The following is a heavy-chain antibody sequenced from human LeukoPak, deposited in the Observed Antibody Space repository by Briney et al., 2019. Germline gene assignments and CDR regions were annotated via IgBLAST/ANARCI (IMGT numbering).Heavy chain of an antibody. V-gene: IGHV4-31*03. CDR2: IYYGGST. J-gene: IGHJ4*02. D-gene: IGHD4-17*01. Sequence: SETLSLTCTVSGGSISSGGYYWSWIRQHPGKGLEWIGYIYYGGSTYYNPSLKSRVTISVDTSKNQFSLKLSSVTAADTAVYYCARDNNGAQAYRGQGTLVTVSS. CDR3: ARDNNGAQAY. CDR1: GGSISSGGYY.